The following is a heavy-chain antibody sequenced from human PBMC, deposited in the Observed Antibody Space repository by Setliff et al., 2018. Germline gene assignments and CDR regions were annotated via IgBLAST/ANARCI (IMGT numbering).Heavy chain of an antibody. J-gene: IGHJ4*02. CDR2: IYYSGST. Sequence: SETLSLTCTVSGGSVSSGSYYWSWIRQPPGKGLEWIGYIYYSGSTNYNPSLKSRVTISVGTSKNQFSLKLNSVTAADTAVYYCARDLGHGGDSDYWGQGILVTVSS. CDR1: GGSVSSGSYY. V-gene: IGHV4-61*01. CDR3: ARDLGHGGDSDY. D-gene: IGHD2-21*02.